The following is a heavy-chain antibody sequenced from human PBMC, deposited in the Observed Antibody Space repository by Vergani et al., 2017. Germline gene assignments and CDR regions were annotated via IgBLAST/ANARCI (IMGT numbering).Heavy chain of an antibody. J-gene: IGHJ4*02. CDR1: GGSISSYY. D-gene: IGHD1-1*01. Sequence: QVQLQESGPGLVKPSETLSLTCTVSGGSISSYYWSWIRQPPGKGLEWIGYIYYSGSTNYNPSLKSRVTISVDTSKNQFSLKLSSVAAADTAVYYCARGPSAGWNDGWGQGTLVTVSS. CDR3: ARGPSAGWNDG. V-gene: IGHV4-59*01. CDR2: IYYSGST.